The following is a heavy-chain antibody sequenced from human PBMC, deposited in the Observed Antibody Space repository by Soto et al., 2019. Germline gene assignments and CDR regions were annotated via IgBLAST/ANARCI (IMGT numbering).Heavy chain of an antibody. V-gene: IGHV4-31*03. CDR2: TSNSGST. Sequence: QVQLQESGPGLVKPSQTLSLTCTVSGGSITSSGYYWSWIRQHPGEGLEWIGFTSNSGSTSYNPSLKSRVTISGDTSSNQFSLNLKSVTAADPAVYYCARGGGSTKVDYWGQGTLVTVSP. CDR3: ARGGGSTKVDY. J-gene: IGHJ4*02. D-gene: IGHD2-2*01. CDR1: GGSITSSGYY.